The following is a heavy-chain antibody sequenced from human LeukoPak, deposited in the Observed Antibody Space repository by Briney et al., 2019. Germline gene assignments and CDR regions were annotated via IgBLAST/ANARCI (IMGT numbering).Heavy chain of an antibody. Sequence: SVKVSCKASGGTFSSYAISWVRQAPGQGLEWMGGIIPIFGTANYAQKFQGRVTITADESTSTAYMELSSLRSENTAVYYCAREYRRGYCSGGSCLRGVDPWGQGTLVTVSS. D-gene: IGHD2-15*01. J-gene: IGHJ5*02. CDR1: GGTFSSYA. CDR2: IIPIFGTA. CDR3: AREYRRGYCSGGSCLRGVDP. V-gene: IGHV1-69*13.